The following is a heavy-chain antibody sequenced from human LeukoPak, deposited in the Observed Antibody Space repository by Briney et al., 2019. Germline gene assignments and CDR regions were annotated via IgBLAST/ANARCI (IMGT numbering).Heavy chain of an antibody. CDR3: TQDIWLGNDY. CDR1: GFTFNGSV. D-gene: IGHD5-24*01. J-gene: IGHJ4*02. CDR2: IRSKASSYAT. Sequence: GGSLRLSCAASGFTFNGSVMHWARQASGKGLEWVGRIRSKASSYATAYAASVKGRFTISRDDSKNTAYLQMNSLKTEDTAVYYCTQDIWLGNDYWGQGTLVTVSS. V-gene: IGHV3-73*01.